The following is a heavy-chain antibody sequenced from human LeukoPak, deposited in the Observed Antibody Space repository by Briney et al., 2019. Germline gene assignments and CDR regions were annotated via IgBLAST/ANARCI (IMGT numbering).Heavy chain of an antibody. CDR3: AKDIYYYDSSGYPRLPLDY. V-gene: IGHV3-23*01. Sequence: GGSLRPSCAASGFTFSSYAMHWVRQAPGKGLEWVSAISAGGGSTYYADSVKGRFTMSRDISKNTLYLQMNSLRAEDTAVYYCAKDIYYYDSSGYPRLPLDYWGQGTLVTVSS. J-gene: IGHJ4*02. D-gene: IGHD3-22*01. CDR2: ISAGGGST. CDR1: GFTFSSYA.